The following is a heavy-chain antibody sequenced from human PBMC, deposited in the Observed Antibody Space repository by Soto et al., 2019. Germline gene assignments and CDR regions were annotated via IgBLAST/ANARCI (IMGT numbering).Heavy chain of an antibody. CDR2: IYHSGST. CDR1: GGSISSGGYS. V-gene: IGHV4-30-2*02. D-gene: IGHD4-17*01. J-gene: IGHJ5*02. CDR3: ARHGSTEPNYGDYVEDWFDP. Sequence: SETLSLTCAVSGGSISSGGYSWSWIRQPPGKGLEWIGYIYHSGSTYYNPSLKSRVTISVDRSKNQFSLKLSSVTAADTAVYYCARHGSTEPNYGDYVEDWFDPWGQGTLVTVSS.